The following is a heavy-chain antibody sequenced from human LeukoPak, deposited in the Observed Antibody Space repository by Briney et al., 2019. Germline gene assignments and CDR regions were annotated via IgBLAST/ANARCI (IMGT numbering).Heavy chain of an antibody. V-gene: IGHV3-21*01. D-gene: IGHD1-26*01. Sequence: GGSLRLSCAASGFTFSSYSMNWARQAPGKGLEWVSSISSSSSYIYYADSVKGRFTISRDNAKNSLYLQMNSLRAGDTAVYYCARFRDSGSYYYYYGMDVWGQGTTVTVSS. J-gene: IGHJ6*02. CDR3: ARFRDSGSYYYYYGMDV. CDR1: GFTFSSYS. CDR2: ISSSSSYI.